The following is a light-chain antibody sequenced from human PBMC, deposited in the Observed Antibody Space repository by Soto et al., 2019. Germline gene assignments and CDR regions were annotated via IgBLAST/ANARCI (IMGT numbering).Light chain of an antibody. CDR1: QGVTTN. V-gene: IGKV3-15*01. J-gene: IGKJ1*01. Sequence: EIVMTQSPATLSVSPGERATLSCRAGQGVTTNFAWYQQKSGQSPRLLIYDVSTRATGVPARFSGTGSETDFTLTISGLQSEDFAVYYCQQYNNWPRTFGQGTKVDIK. CDR3: QQYNNWPRT. CDR2: DVS.